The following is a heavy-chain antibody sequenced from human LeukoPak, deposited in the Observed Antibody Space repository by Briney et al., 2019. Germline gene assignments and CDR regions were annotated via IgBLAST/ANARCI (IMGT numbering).Heavy chain of an antibody. J-gene: IGHJ4*02. V-gene: IGHV4-59*01. D-gene: IGHD6-13*01. CDR1: GASISSYY. CDR2: IFYSGST. CDR3: ASGPYPAAGTDHQFDY. Sequence: PSETLSLTCTVSGASISSYYWSWIRQPPGKGLEWIGYIFYSGSTNYNPSLKSRVTISVDTSKNQSSLKLSSMTAADTAVYYCASGPYPAAGTDHQFDYWGQGTLVTVSS.